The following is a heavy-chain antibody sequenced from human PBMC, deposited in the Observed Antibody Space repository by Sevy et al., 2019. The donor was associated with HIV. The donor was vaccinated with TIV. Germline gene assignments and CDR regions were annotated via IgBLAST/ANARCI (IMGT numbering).Heavy chain of an antibody. CDR1: GFTFSNAW. J-gene: IGHJ4*02. CDR2: IKSKTDGGTT. V-gene: IGHV3-15*01. Sequence: GGSLRLSCAASGFTFSNAWMSWVRQAPGKGLEWVGRIKSKTDGGTTDYAAPVKGRFTISRDDSKNTLYLQMNSLKTEDTAVYYCTTRGAVAGLYYFDYWGQGTLVTVSS. CDR3: TTRGAVAGLYYFDY. D-gene: IGHD6-19*01.